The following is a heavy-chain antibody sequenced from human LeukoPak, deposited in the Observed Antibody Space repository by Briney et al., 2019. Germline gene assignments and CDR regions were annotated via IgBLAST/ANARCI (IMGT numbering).Heavy chain of an antibody. V-gene: IGHV3-30-3*01. CDR2: ISYAGSNK. CDR3: ARENQSIAAGYYYYGMDV. CDR1: GFTFSSYA. J-gene: IGHJ6*02. D-gene: IGHD6-13*01. Sequence: GRSLRLSCAASGFTFSSYAMHWVRQAPGKGLEWVAVISYAGSNKYYADSVKGRFTISRDNSKTTLYLQMNSLRAEDTAVYYCARENQSIAAGYYYYGMDVWGQGTTVTVSS.